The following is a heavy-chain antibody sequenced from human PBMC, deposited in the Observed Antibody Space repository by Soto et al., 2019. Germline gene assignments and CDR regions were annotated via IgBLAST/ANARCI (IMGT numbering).Heavy chain of an antibody. D-gene: IGHD3-22*01. CDR1: GFTFSNYA. V-gene: IGHV3-30-3*01. CDR2: ISHDGTKK. J-gene: IGHJ6*02. Sequence: ESVGGVVQPGRSLRVSCAASGFTFSNYAIHWVRQAPGKGLEWVAVISHDGTKKYYADSVNGRFTISRDNSKNTVYLQVNTLRADDTAMYFCTRTYYYGSSDYYGPRDYYYGMDVWGQGTTVTVSS. CDR3: TRTYYYGSSDYYGPRDYYYGMDV.